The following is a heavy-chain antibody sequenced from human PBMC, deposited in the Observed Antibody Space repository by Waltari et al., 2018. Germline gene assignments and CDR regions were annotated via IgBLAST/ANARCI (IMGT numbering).Heavy chain of an antibody. CDR3: ARRPAGSHFDY. CDR1: GYTFTSYV. J-gene: IGHJ4*02. V-gene: IGHV1-8*01. D-gene: IGHD2-2*01. Sequence: QVQLVQSGAEVKRPGASVKVPCKAPGYTFTSYVIKWVRKAPGQGLEWMGRMNPNSGNTDYAQNFQDRVTMTRSTSLNTAYMELSSLRPEDTAVYYCARRPAGSHFDYWGQGTLVTVSS. CDR2: MNPNSGNT.